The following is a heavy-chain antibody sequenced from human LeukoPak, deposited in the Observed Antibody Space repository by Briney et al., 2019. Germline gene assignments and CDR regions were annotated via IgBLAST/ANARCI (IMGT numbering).Heavy chain of an antibody. CDR1: GFTFSSYG. V-gene: IGHV3-30*18. J-gene: IGHJ6*02. Sequence: GGSLRLSCAASGFTFSSYGMHWVRQAPGKGLEWVAVISYDGSNNYYADSVKGRFTISRDNSKNTLYLQMNSLRAEDTAVYYCAKDYTSYYYGMDVWGQGTTVTVSS. CDR3: AKDYTSYYYGMDV. CDR2: ISYDGSNN.